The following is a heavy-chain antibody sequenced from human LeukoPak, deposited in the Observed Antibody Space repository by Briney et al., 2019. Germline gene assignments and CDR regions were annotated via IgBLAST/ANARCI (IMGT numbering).Heavy chain of an antibody. V-gene: IGHV3-48*03. CDR2: ISSSGSTI. J-gene: IGHJ6*04. CDR1: GFTFSSYE. CDR3: AELGITMIGGV. D-gene: IGHD3-10*02. Sequence: PGGSLRLSCAASGFTFSSYEMNWVRQAPGKGLEWVSYISSSGSTIYYADSVKDRFTISRDNAKNSLYLQMNSLRAEDTAVYYCAELGITMIGGVWGKGTTVTISS.